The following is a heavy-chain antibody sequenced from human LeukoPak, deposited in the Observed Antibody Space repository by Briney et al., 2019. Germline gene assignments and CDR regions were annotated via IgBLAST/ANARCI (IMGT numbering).Heavy chain of an antibody. CDR2: ISWNSGSI. CDR3: AKDAGHYYDSSGYYYFDY. Sequence: PGGSLRLSCAASGFTFDDHAMHWVRQAPGKGLEWVSGISWNSGSIGYADSVKGRFTISRDNAKNSLYLQMNSLRAEDTALYYCAKDAGHYYDSSGYYYFDYWGQGTLVTVSS. CDR1: GFTFDDHA. J-gene: IGHJ4*02. V-gene: IGHV3-9*01. D-gene: IGHD3-22*01.